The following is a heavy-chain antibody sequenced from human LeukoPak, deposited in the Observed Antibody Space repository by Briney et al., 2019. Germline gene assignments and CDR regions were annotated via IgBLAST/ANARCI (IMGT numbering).Heavy chain of an antibody. D-gene: IGHD3-3*02. J-gene: IGHJ4*02. Sequence: ASVKVSCNASGYTFTGYYMHWVRQAPGQGREWRGWINPNSGGTNYAQKFQGRVTMTRDTSISTAYMELSRLRSDDTAVYYCARRKTFKGIYYFDYWGQGTLVTVSS. CDR2: INPNSGGT. CDR1: GYTFTGYY. V-gene: IGHV1-2*02. CDR3: ARRKTFKGIYYFDY.